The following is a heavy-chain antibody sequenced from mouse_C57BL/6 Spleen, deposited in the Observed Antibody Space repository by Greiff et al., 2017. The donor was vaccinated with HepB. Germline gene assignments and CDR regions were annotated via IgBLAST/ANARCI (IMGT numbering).Heavy chain of an antibody. CDR2: IYPGDGDT. J-gene: IGHJ2*01. CDR1: GYAFSSSW. V-gene: IGHV1-82*01. D-gene: IGHD1-1*01. CDR3: AGLDTTVVATGGC. Sequence: QVQLQQSGPELVKPGASVKISCKASGYAFSSSWMNWVKQRPGKGLEWIGRIYPGDGDTNYNGKFKGKATLTADKSSSTAYMQRSSLTSEDSAVYCGAGLDTTVVATGGCRGQGTTLTAAS.